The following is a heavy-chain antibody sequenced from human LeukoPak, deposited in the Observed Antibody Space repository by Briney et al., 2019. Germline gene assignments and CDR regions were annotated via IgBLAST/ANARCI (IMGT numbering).Heavy chain of an antibody. CDR1: GFTFSSYW. Sequence: PGGSLRLSCAASGFTFSSYWMHWVRQAPGKGLVWFSRINSDWGSTRYADSVKGRFTISRDNAMNTLYLQMNSLRAEDTAVYYCAMVRGYYYHGLDVWGQGTTVTVSS. D-gene: IGHD3-10*01. CDR3: AMVRGYYYHGLDV. CDR2: INSDWGST. J-gene: IGHJ6*02. V-gene: IGHV3-74*01.